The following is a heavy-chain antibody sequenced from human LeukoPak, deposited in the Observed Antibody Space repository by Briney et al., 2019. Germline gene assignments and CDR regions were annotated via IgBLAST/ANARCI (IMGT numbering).Heavy chain of an antibody. V-gene: IGHV3-53*01. J-gene: IGHJ5*02. CDR1: GFIISTTY. Sequence: GGSLRLSCAASGFIISTTYIMWVRQAPGKGLEWVSVISSGGDTYYADSMKGRFTISRDNSKDTVHLQMNTLRAGDTAVYYCARLTSWGQGILVTVSS. CDR3: ARLTS. CDR2: ISSGGDT.